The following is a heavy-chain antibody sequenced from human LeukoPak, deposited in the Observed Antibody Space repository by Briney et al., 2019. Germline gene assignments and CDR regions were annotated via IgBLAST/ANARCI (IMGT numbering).Heavy chain of an antibody. CDR2: ISGSGTFT. J-gene: IGHJ4*02. Sequence: GWSLRLSCAASGFTFRDYYMSWISQDPGKGLEWVSHISGSGTFTNYADSVKGRFTISRDNAGNSLHLQMNSLRAEDSAMYYCARGGYQHYALVDYWGQGTLVTVSS. CDR1: GFTFRDYY. D-gene: IGHD5-12*01. CDR3: ARGGYQHYALVDY. V-gene: IGHV3-11*05.